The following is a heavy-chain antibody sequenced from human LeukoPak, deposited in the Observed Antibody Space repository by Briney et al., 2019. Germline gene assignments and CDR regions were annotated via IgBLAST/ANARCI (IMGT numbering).Heavy chain of an antibody. D-gene: IGHD3-22*01. V-gene: IGHV4-34*01. CDR3: ARARTILRWNYDSSGYYRKHAFDI. Sequence: PSETLSLTCAVYGGSFSGYYWSWIRQPPGKGLEWIGEINHSGSTNYNPSLKSRVTISVDTSKNQFSLKLSSVTAADTAVYYCARARTILRWNYDSSGYYRKHAFDIWGQGTMVTVSS. J-gene: IGHJ3*02. CDR2: INHSGST. CDR1: GGSFSGYY.